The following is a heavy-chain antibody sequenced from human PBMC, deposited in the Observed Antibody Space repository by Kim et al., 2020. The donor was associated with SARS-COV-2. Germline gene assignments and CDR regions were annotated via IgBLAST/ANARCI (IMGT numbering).Heavy chain of an antibody. D-gene: IGHD2-15*01. Sequence: GESLQISCKGSADKFSTYWIGWVRQMPGKGLEWMGIIYPGDSDTRYSPSFQGQVSISADKSISTAYLQWSSLKASDTAIYYCVRRSASGKGYSTFDVWGQGTLVTVSS. J-gene: IGHJ3*01. CDR3: VRRSASGKGYSTFDV. V-gene: IGHV5-51*01. CDR2: IYPGDSDT. CDR1: ADKFSTYW.